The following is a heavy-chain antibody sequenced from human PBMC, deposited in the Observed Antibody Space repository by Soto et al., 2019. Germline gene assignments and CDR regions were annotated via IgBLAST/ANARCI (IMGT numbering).Heavy chain of an antibody. CDR1: GFTFSNYA. V-gene: IGHV3-23*01. Sequence: GGSLRLSRAASGFTFSNYAMCWVRQAPGKGLDWVSGISAGGDQTFYADSVRGRFTISRDTSENTLYLQMSSLRAEDTAVYYCAKVLSPLVLTTNFDSWGQGTLVTVSS. CDR2: ISAGGDQT. D-gene: IGHD2-8*01. CDR3: AKVLSPLVLTTNFDS. J-gene: IGHJ4*02.